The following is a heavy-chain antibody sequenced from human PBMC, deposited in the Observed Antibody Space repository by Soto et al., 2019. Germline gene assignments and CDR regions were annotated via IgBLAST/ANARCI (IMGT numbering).Heavy chain of an antibody. CDR1: GGSVSSESHY. V-gene: IGHV4-61*01. CDR3: ARGKTIFGVVSYGMDV. Sequence: SETLSLTCTVSGGSVSSESHYWSWIRQTPGKGLEWIGYIYYTGSTNYNPSLKGRVTISVDTSKNQFSLKLSSVTAADTAVYYCARGKTIFGVVSYGMDVWGQGTTVTVSS. CDR2: IYYTGST. J-gene: IGHJ6*02. D-gene: IGHD3-3*01.